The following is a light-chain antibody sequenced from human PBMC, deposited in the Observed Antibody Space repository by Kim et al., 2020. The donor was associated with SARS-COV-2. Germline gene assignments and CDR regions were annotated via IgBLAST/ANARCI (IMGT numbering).Light chain of an antibody. CDR1: QSISSY. Sequence: SVGDRVTITCRASQSISSYLNWYQQRPGKAPNLLIYAASILQSGVPSRFSGSGSGTDFTLTINSLQPEDFATYYCQQTYSPPPITFGQGTRLEIK. V-gene: IGKV1-39*01. CDR2: AAS. CDR3: QQTYSPPPIT. J-gene: IGKJ5*01.